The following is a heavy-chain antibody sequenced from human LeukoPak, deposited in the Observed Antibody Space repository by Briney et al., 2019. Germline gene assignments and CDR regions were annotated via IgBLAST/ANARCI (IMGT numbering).Heavy chain of an antibody. CDR3: AKDGGGGTADY. CDR2: ISYDGSNK. J-gene: IGHJ4*02. CDR1: GFTFSSYG. D-gene: IGHD2-8*02. Sequence: PGRSLRLSCAASGFTFSSYGMHWVRQAPGKGLEWVAVISYDGSNKYYADSVKGRFTISRDNSKNTLYLQMNSLRAEDTAVYYCAKDGGGGTADYWGQGTLVTVSS. V-gene: IGHV3-30*18.